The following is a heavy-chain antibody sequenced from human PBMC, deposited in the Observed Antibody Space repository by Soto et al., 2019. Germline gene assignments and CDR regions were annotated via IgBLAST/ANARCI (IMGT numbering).Heavy chain of an antibody. CDR3: AREGVTTVPDDAFDI. D-gene: IGHD4-17*01. Sequence: GGSLRLSCAASGFTFSSYAMHWVRQAPGKGLEWVAVISYDGSNKYYADSVKGRFTISRDNSKNTLYLQMNSLRAEDTAVYYCAREGVTTVPDDAFDIWGQGTMVTVSS. CDR1: GFTFSSYA. CDR2: ISYDGSNK. J-gene: IGHJ3*02. V-gene: IGHV3-30-3*01.